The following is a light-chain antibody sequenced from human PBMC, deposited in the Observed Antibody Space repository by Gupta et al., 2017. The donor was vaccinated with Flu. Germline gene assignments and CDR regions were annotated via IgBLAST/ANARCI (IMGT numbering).Light chain of an antibody. Sequence: DIKLTQSPSSLSASVGDRVDITSRASQSNSSWLAWYHQKPGKALNNLLQKASNLESAVPSRFTGSRSWTEFTLTIITLQPHDVAAYYCQQYSTSPLTFGGGTKVEIE. J-gene: IGKJ4*01. CDR3: QQYSTSPLT. CDR1: QSNSSW. CDR2: KAS. V-gene: IGKV1-5*03.